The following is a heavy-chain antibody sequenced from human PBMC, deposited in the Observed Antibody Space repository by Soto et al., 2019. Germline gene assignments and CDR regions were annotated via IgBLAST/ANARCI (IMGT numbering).Heavy chain of an antibody. CDR3: ATDPLSSQRITMIVVRTQVDFDY. CDR1: GFTFSNAF. D-gene: IGHD3-22*01. CDR2: IKSKTDGGTT. Sequence: GGSLRLSSAASGFTFSNAFMSLVRQAPGKGLEWVGRIKSKTDGGTTDYAAPVKGRFTISRDDSKNTLYLQMNSLKTEDTAVYYCATDPLSSQRITMIVVRTQVDFDYWGQGTLVTVSS. V-gene: IGHV3-15*01. J-gene: IGHJ4*02.